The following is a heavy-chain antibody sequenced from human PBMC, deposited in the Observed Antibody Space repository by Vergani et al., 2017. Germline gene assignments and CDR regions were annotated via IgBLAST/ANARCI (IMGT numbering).Heavy chain of an antibody. V-gene: IGHV4-30-4*01. Sequence: QVQLQESGPGLVKPSQTLSLTCTVSGGSISSGDYYWSWTRQPPGKGLGWIGYIYYGGTTYYNPSLKSRVTISVEPSKNQFSLKLSPVAAADTAVYYCAGYGWGGVYGMDVWGQGTTVTVSS. CDR2: IYYGGTT. J-gene: IGHJ6*02. CDR1: GGSISSGDYY. CDR3: AGYGWGGVYGMDV. D-gene: IGHD3-10*01.